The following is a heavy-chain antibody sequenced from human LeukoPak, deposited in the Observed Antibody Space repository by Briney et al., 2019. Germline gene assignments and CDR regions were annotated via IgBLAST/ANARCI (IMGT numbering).Heavy chain of an antibody. CDR1: GFTFSSYA. Sequence: GGSLRLSCAASGFTFSSYAMSWVRQAPGKGLEWVSAISGSGGSTYYADSMKGRFTISRDNSKNTLYLQMNSLRAEDTAVYYCAKGSQWEPLYFDYWGQGTLVTVSS. CDR3: AKGSQWEPLYFDY. D-gene: IGHD1-26*01. J-gene: IGHJ4*02. V-gene: IGHV3-23*01. CDR2: ISGSGGST.